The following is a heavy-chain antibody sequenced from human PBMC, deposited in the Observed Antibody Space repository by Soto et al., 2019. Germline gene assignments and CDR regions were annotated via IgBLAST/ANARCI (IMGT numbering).Heavy chain of an antibody. J-gene: IGHJ5*02. CDR2: ISSSGTTI. V-gene: IGHV3-11*01. CDR3: ARVRGCYFPPGS. Sequence: QVQLVESGGGLVKPGGSLRLSCAASGFTFSDYYMSWIRQAPGKGLEWLAYISSSGTTIYYADSVQGRFTVSRDNAKNSMDLQMNSLRAEDTAVYYCARVRGCYFPPGSWGQGTLVTVSS. CDR1: GFTFSDYY. D-gene: IGHD2-15*01.